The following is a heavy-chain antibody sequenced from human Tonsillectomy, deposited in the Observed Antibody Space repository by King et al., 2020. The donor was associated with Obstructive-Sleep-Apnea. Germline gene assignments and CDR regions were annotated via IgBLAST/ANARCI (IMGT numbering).Heavy chain of an antibody. Sequence: QLQESGPGLVKPSQTLSLTCIVSGGSISSGGYYWSWSRQHPGKGLEGIGYIYYSGSTHYNPSLKSRVTILVDTSKNQFSLKLSSVTAADTAVYYCARGGGGSGNYWGQGTLVTVSS. V-gene: IGHV4-31*03. J-gene: IGHJ4*02. CDR2: IYYSGST. CDR3: ARGGGGSGNY. CDR1: GGSISSGGYY. D-gene: IGHD3-10*01.